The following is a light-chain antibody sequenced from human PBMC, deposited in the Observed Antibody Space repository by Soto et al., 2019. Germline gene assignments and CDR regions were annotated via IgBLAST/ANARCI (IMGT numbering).Light chain of an antibody. CDR2: GDS. J-gene: IGLJ1*01. CDR3: QSYDSGLSGFYV. CDR1: RSNIGAGYD. Sequence: SVLTQPPSVSGAPGQRVTISCTGSRSNIGAGYDVHWYQQLPGTAPKLLIFGDSNRPSGVPDRFSGSKSGTSASLAITGLQAEDEADYYCQSYDSGLSGFYVFGTGTKLTVL. V-gene: IGLV1-40*01.